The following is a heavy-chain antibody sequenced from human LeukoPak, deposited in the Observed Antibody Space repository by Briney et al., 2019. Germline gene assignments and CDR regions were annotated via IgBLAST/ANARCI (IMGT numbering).Heavy chain of an antibody. CDR3: ARDVGPMVRGVSAFDI. Sequence: PSETLSLTCTVSGGSISSYYWSWIRQPPGKRLEWIGYIYYSGSTNYNPSLKSRVTISVDTSKNQFSLKLSSVTAADTAVYYCARDVGPMVRGVSAFDIWGQGTMVTVSS. D-gene: IGHD3-10*01. CDR2: IYYSGST. V-gene: IGHV4-59*01. CDR1: GGSISSYY. J-gene: IGHJ3*02.